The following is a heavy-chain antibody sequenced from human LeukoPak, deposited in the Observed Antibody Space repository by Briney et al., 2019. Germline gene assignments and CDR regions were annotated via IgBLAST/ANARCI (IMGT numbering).Heavy chain of an antibody. CDR2: IYYSGST. V-gene: IGHV4-31*03. D-gene: IGHD2-2*02. CDR1: GGSISSGGYY. CDR3: ARGPFIVVVPAAISD. Sequence: SQTLSLTCTVSGGSISSGGYYWSWIRQHPGKGLEWIGYIYYSGSTYYNPSLKSRVTISVNTSKNQFSLKLSSVTAADTAVYYCARGPFIVVVPAAISDWGQGTLVTVSS. J-gene: IGHJ4*02.